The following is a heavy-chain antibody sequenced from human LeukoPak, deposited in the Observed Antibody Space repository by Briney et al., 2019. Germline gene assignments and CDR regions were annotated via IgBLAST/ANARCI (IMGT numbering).Heavy chain of an antibody. CDR1: GLTFSTFA. J-gene: IGHJ4*02. Sequence: GGSLRLSCAACGLTFSTFAMNWVRQAPGKGLEWVSSIGSGSGYIYYADSVKGRFTISRDDAKNSLYLQMNSLRAEDTAVYYCERDTSTAAIRLDSWGQGTLVTVSS. CDR3: ERDTSTAAIRLDS. V-gene: IGHV3-21*01. D-gene: IGHD6-13*01. CDR2: IGSGSGYI.